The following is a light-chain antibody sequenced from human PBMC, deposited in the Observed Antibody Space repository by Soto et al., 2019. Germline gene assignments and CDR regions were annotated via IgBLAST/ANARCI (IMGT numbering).Light chain of an antibody. Sequence: DVPMSQSPSSVSASVGDTVTITCRASQDIGSWLAWFQQKPGRAPKLLIYAASSLQSGVPSRFSGSGSGADFTLTISSLQPEDFATYYCQHYNSYSEAFGQGTKVDIK. CDR2: AAS. CDR1: QDIGSW. J-gene: IGKJ1*01. CDR3: QHYNSYSEA. V-gene: IGKV1-12*01.